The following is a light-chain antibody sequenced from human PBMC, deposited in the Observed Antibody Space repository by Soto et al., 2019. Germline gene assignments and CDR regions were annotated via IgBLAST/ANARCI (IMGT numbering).Light chain of an antibody. CDR2: GAS. Sequence: EIVLTQSPGTLPLSPGERDTLSCRASQSVTSSYLAWYQQKPGQAPGLLIYGASTRAAGIPDRFSGSGSGTDFTLTISRLEPEDFAVYYCQHYGSSQWTFGQGTKVDIK. CDR3: QHYGSSQWT. CDR1: QSVTSSY. V-gene: IGKV3-20*01. J-gene: IGKJ1*01.